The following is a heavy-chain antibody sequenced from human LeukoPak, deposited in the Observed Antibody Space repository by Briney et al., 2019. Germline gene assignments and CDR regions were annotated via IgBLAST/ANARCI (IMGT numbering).Heavy chain of an antibody. D-gene: IGHD1-26*01. CDR2: IIPMFNSA. V-gene: IGHV1-69*05. CDR3: ARDRTVGAPPSSAFDI. Sequence: GASVKVSCKASGGTFSNSGISWVRQAPGQGLEWMGGIIPMFNSANSAQRFQGRVIITTDESTSTAYMELSSLTSEDTAVYYCARDRTVGAPPSSAFDIWGQGTLVTVSS. J-gene: IGHJ3*02. CDR1: GGTFSNSG.